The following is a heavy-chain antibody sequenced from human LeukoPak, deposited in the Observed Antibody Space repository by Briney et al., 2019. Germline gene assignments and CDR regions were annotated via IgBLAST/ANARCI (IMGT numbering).Heavy chain of an antibody. J-gene: IGHJ5*02. CDR2: ISYSGGV. D-gene: IGHD3-10*01. Sequence: PSETLSLTCTVSSDSISDYYWGWIRRPPEKGLEWIGYISYSGGVTYSPSLKPPVTISLDTSKNQVSLKLSSVTAADTAMYYCVRVHYSSGSLSSWFDPWGRGILVTVSS. CDR1: SDSISDYY. V-gene: IGHV4-59*08. CDR3: VRVHYSSGSLSSWFDP.